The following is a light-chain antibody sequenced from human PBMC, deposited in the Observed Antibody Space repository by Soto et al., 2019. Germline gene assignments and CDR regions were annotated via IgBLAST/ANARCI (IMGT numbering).Light chain of an antibody. CDR1: QSISSE. CDR3: QQGHNWPLT. J-gene: IGKJ2*01. CDR2: GAS. V-gene: IGKV3-15*01. Sequence: EIVMTQSPATLSVSPGESATLSCSASQSISSELAWYQQKPGQPPRLLIDGASTRATGVPARFTGSGSGSDFTLTISGLQSEDFAVYYCQQGHNWPLTFGQGTRLEI.